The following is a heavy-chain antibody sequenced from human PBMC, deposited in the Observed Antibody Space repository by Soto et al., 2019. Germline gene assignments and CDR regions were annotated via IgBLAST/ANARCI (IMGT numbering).Heavy chain of an antibody. D-gene: IGHD3-22*01. J-gene: IGHJ4*02. CDR2: ISYDGNDK. Sequence: GGSLRLSCAASGFSFRTYGMHWVRQAPGKGLEWVADISYDGNDKYYADSVKGRFTISRDTSKNQFSLKLSSVTAADTAVYYCARWIVVVISSFDYWGQGTLVTVSS. CDR1: GFSFRTYG. CDR3: ARWIVVVISSFDY. V-gene: IGHV3-30*03.